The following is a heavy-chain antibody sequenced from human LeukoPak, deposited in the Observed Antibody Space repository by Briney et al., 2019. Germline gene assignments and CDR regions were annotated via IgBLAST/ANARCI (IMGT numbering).Heavy chain of an antibody. V-gene: IGHV1-18*01. CDR1: GYTFTSYG. CDR3: ASYSYYGSGSYYPFEYFQH. D-gene: IGHD3-10*01. Sequence: ASVKVSCKASGYTFTSYGISWVRQAPGQGLEWMGWISAYNGNTNYAQKLQGRVTMTTDTSTSTAYMELRSLRSDDTAVYYCASYSYYGSGSYYPFEYFQHWGQGTLVTVSS. J-gene: IGHJ1*01. CDR2: ISAYNGNT.